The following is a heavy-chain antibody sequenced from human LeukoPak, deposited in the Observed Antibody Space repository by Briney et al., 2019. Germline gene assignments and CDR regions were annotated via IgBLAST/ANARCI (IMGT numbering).Heavy chain of an antibody. CDR2: INHSGST. V-gene: IGHV4-34*01. CDR1: GGSFSGYY. J-gene: IGHJ4*02. Sequence: SETLSLTCAVYGGSFSGYYWSWIRQPPGRGLEWIGEINHSGSTNYNPSLKSRVTISVDTSKNQFSLKLSSVTAADTAVYYCARGRQRFLEWLPPSPHDYWGQGTLVTVSS. D-gene: IGHD3-3*01. CDR3: ARGRQRFLEWLPPSPHDY.